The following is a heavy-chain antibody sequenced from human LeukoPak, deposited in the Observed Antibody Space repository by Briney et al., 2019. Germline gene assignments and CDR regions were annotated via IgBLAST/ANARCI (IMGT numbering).Heavy chain of an antibody. D-gene: IGHD6-6*01. CDR1: GGSISPYY. CDR2: IYYTGST. Sequence: SETLSLTCTVSGGSISPYYWSWIRQPPGKGLEWIGYIYYTGSTNYNPSLKSRVTISLDTPKNQFSLKLNSVTAADTAVYYCATAGRSSWSRGDWFDPWGQGTLVTVSS. V-gene: IGHV4-59*01. CDR3: ATAGRSSWSRGDWFDP. J-gene: IGHJ5*02.